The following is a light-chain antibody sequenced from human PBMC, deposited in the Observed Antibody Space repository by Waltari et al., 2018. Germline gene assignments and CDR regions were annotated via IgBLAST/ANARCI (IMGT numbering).Light chain of an antibody. CDR2: GAS. Sequence: EIVMTQSPATLSVSPGERATLSCRASQGISSDLAWYQQKPGQAPRLLIFGASTRATGVPARFSGSGSGTEFTLTISSLQSEDFGVYYCQLSKIWPAFGQGTKVEIK. V-gene: IGKV3-15*01. CDR1: QGISSD. CDR3: QLSKIWPA. J-gene: IGKJ1*01.